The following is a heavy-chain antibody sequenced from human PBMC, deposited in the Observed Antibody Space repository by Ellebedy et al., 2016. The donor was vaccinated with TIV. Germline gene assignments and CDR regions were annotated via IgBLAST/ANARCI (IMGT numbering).Heavy chain of an antibody. CDR3: TRHDTLLHTFDL. V-gene: IGHV3-73*01. D-gene: IGHD2-21*01. CDR1: GFTFSGSV. Sequence: GESLKISCTASGFTFSGSVMHWVRQASGKGLEWVGRIRSKANSYATAYAASVKGRFTISRDDSKNTAYLQMNSLKTEGTAVYYCTRHDTLLHTFDLWGQGTMVTVSS. CDR2: IRSKANSYAT. J-gene: IGHJ3*01.